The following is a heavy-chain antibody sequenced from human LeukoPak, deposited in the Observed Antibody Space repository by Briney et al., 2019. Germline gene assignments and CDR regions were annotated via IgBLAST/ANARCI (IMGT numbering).Heavy chain of an antibody. Sequence: SVKVSCKASGGTFSSYAISWVRQAPGQGLEWMGGIIPIFGTANYAQKFQGRVTITTDESTSTAYMELSSLRSEDTAVYYCASEGNYDSSGYSRYNYYYMDVWGNGTAVTVSS. CDR1: GGTFSSYA. V-gene: IGHV1-69*05. J-gene: IGHJ6*03. CDR3: ASEGNYDSSGYSRYNYYYMDV. D-gene: IGHD3-22*01. CDR2: IIPIFGTA.